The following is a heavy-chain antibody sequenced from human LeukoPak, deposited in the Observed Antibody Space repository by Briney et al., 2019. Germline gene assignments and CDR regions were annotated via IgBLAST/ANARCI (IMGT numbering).Heavy chain of an antibody. D-gene: IGHD2-21*01. CDR3: ARARKLAYCGGDCLYYFDY. Sequence: SETLSLTCTVSGGFISSYYWSWIRQPPGKGLEWIGYIYYSGSTNYNPSLKSRVTISVDTSKNQFSLKLSSVTAADTAVYYCARARKLAYCGGDCLYYFDYWGQGTLVTVSS. J-gene: IGHJ4*02. V-gene: IGHV4-59*01. CDR1: GGFISSYY. CDR2: IYYSGST.